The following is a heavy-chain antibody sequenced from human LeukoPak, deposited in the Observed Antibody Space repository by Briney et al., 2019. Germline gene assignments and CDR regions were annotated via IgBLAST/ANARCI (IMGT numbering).Heavy chain of an antibody. D-gene: IGHD4-17*01. CDR3: AKGGVYGDYYFDY. J-gene: IGHJ4*02. V-gene: IGHV3-23*01. CDR2: ISGSGGDT. Sequence: GGSLRLSCAASGFPFSTYAMSWVRQAPGKGLEGVSVISGSGGDTYYADSVKGRFTISGDNSKNTVYLQMNSLRAEDTALYYCAKGGVYGDYYFDYWGQGTLVTVSS. CDR1: GFPFSTYA.